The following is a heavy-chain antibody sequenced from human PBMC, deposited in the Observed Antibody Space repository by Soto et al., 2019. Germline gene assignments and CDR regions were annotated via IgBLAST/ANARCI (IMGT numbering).Heavy chain of an antibody. J-gene: IGHJ6*02. CDR1: GYTFTRYY. CDR3: ARGEAIAIYGIDV. V-gene: IGHV1-46*01. CDR2: INPTGGAT. Sequence: QVQLVQSGAEVKKPGASVKVSCKASGYTFTRYYMHWVRQAPGQGLEWMGIINPTGGATTYAQKFQGRVTMTRDTSTSTVYMELSSLRSDDTAMYYCARGEAIAIYGIDVWGQGTTVTVSS.